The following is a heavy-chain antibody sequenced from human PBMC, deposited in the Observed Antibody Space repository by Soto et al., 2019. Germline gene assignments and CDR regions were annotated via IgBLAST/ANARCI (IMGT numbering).Heavy chain of an antibody. J-gene: IGHJ5*02. CDR3: ATQAAAGTGGGWFDP. Sequence: QPGGSLRLSCAASGFTFSSYEMNWVRQAPGKGLEWVSYISSSGSTIYYVDSVKGRFTISRDNAKNSLYLQMNSLRAEDTAVYYCATQAAAGTGGGWFDPWGQGTLVTVSS. CDR2: ISSSGSTI. V-gene: IGHV3-48*03. CDR1: GFTFSSYE. D-gene: IGHD6-13*01.